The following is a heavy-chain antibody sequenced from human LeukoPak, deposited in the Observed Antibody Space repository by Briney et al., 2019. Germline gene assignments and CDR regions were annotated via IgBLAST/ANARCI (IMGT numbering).Heavy chain of an antibody. CDR2: IYYSGST. J-gene: IGHJ4*02. Sequence: SETLSLTCTVSGGSISSYYWSWLRQPPGKELEWIGYIYYSGSTNYTPSLTSRVTISVDTSKNQFSLKLSSVTAADTAVYYCARDPGAYFDYWGQGTLVTVSS. CDR3: ARDPGAYFDY. V-gene: IGHV4-59*01. CDR1: GGSISSYY. D-gene: IGHD4/OR15-4a*01.